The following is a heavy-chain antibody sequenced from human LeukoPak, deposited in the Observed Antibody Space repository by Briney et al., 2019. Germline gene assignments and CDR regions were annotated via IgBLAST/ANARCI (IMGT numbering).Heavy chain of an antibody. V-gene: IGHV4-4*07. D-gene: IGHD6-6*01. CDR2: IYTSGST. CDR3: ASYSSSRGYFQH. Sequence: PSETLSPTCTVSGGSISSYYWSWIRQPAGKGLEWFGRIYTSGSTNYNPSLKSRVTMSVDTSKNQFSLKLSSVTAADTAVYYCASYSSSRGYFQHWGQGTLVTVSS. J-gene: IGHJ1*01. CDR1: GGSISSYY.